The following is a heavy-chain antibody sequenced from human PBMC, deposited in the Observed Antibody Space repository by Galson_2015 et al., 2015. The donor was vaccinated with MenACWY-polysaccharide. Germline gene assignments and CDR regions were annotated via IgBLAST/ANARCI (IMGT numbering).Heavy chain of an antibody. CDR2: INPNSGGT. J-gene: IGHJ4*02. CDR1: GYTFTGYY. CDR3: ARVGMYYYDSSGMGREGY. D-gene: IGHD3-22*01. V-gene: IGHV1-2*06. Sequence: SGYTFTGYYMHWVRQAPGQGLEWMGRINPNSGGTNYAQKFQGRVTMTRDTSISTAYMELSRLRSDDTAVYYCARVGMYYYDSSGMGREGYWGQGTLVTVSS.